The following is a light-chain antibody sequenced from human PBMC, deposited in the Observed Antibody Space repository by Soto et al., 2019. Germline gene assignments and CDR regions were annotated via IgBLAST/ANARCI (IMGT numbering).Light chain of an antibody. V-gene: IGKV3-11*01. Sequence: EIVLTQSPATLSLSPGARATLSCRASQSVSSLLAWYQQKPGQAPRLLIYDASNRATGIPARFSGSGSGTEFTLTISSLQSEDYAVYFCQQYIRWPLTFGGGTKVDIK. CDR1: QSVSSL. CDR3: QQYIRWPLT. J-gene: IGKJ4*01. CDR2: DAS.